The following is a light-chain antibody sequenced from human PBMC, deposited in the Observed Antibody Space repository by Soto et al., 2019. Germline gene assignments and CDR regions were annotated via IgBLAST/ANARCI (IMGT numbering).Light chain of an antibody. CDR1: NSNIGNNY. J-gene: IGLJ2*01. V-gene: IGLV1-51*01. Sequence: QSVLTQPPSVSAAPGQRVTISCSGSNSNIGNNYVSWYQQLPGTAPKLLIYDNYNRPSGIPDRFSGSKSGTTATLVITGLQTGDEADYFCGTWDSSLSGGGGVFGGGTKLTVL. CDR3: GTWDSSLSGGGGV. CDR2: DNY.